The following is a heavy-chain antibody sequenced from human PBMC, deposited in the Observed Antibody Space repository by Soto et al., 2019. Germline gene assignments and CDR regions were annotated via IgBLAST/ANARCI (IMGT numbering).Heavy chain of an antibody. Sequence: GGSLSLSCSASGFLFSDFGMHWVRPAPGKGLEWVAVISYDGSSQYYAESVKGRFTISRDDSDHTLHLQMTSLRPDDTAVYHCARAGYCTRGNCYNYYSYGMDVWGQGTTVTVSS. CDR3: ARAGYCTRGNCYNYYSYGMDV. V-gene: IGHV3-30*03. D-gene: IGHD2-2*02. CDR2: ISYDGSSQ. CDR1: GFLFSDFG. J-gene: IGHJ6*02.